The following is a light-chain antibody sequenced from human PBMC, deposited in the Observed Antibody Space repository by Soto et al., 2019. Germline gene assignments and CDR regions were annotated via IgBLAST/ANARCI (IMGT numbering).Light chain of an antibody. CDR3: HQYGSSALT. J-gene: IGKJ4*01. CDR1: QSVSSSY. V-gene: IGKV3-20*01. CDR2: GTS. Sequence: EIVLTQSPGTLSLSPGERATLSCRASQSVSSSYLVWYQQRPGQPPRLLIYGTSNRAAGIPDRFTATGSGKAFTLTIFRREPEDSGVYYCHQYGSSALTFGGGTKV.